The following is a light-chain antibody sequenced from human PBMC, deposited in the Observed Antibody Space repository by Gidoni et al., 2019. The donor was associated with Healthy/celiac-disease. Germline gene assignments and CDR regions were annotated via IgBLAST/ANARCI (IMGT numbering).Light chain of an antibody. V-gene: IGLV1-44*01. Sequence: QSVLTQPPSASGTPGTRVPISCSGSSSNIGSNTVNWYQQLPGTAPKLLIYSNNQRPSGVPDRFSGSKSGTSASLAISGLQSEDEADYYFAAWDDSLNGWVFGGGTKLTVL. J-gene: IGLJ3*02. CDR2: SNN. CDR3: AAWDDSLNGWV. CDR1: SSNIGSNT.